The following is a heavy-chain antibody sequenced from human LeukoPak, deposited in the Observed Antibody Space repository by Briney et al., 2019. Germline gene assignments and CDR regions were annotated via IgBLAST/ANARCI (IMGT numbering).Heavy chain of an antibody. D-gene: IGHD5-18*01. CDR3: ARGRRGYSSIWGDY. CDR1: GGSISSYY. J-gene: IGHJ4*02. CDR2: IYYSGST. Sequence: SETLSLTCTVSGGSISSYYWSWIRQPPGKGLEWIGYIYYSGSTNYNPSLKSRVTISVDTSKNQFSLKLSSVTAADTAVYYCARGRRGYSSIWGDYWGQGTLVTVSS. V-gene: IGHV4-59*01.